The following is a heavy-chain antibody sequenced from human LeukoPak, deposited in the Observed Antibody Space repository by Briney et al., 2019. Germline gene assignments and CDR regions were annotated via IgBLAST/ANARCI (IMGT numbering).Heavy chain of an antibody. Sequence: GGSLRLSCAASGFTFSSYAMNWVRQAPGKGREWVSVISGSGDRIYYADSVKGRFTISRDNSKNTLYLQMNSLRAEDTAVYYCAKDPIGIAVQGNFDYWGQGTLVTVSS. D-gene: IGHD6-19*01. CDR1: GFTFSSYA. CDR2: ISGSGDRI. J-gene: IGHJ4*02. CDR3: AKDPIGIAVQGNFDY. V-gene: IGHV3-23*01.